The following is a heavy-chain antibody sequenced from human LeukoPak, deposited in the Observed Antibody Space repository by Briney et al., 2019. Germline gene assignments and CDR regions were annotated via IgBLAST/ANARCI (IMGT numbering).Heavy chain of an antibody. CDR2: ISGSGKTI. V-gene: IGHV3-48*01. J-gene: IGHJ4*02. D-gene: IGHD5-18*01. CDR1: GFTFSSYS. CDR3: ARDWDVDTAMVTVDY. Sequence: PGGSLRLSCAGSGFTFSSYSMSWVRHAPGKGLEWVSYISGSGKTIYYADSVKGRFTISRDNTKNSLYLQMNSLGAEDTAVYYCARDWDVDTAMVTVDYWGQGTLVIVSS.